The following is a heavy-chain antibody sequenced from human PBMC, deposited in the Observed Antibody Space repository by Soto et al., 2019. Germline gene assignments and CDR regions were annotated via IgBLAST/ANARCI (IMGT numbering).Heavy chain of an antibody. CDR2: IYWDDDK. V-gene: IGHV2-5*02. Sequence: QITLKESGPTLVKPTQTLTLTCTFSGFSLTTVGMGVGWIRQPPGKALDWLGIIYWDDDKRYSPSLNGRVTFIKDTSKNQVVLTMTNMDPVDTATYYCAHRNSRMFAFDIWGQWTLVTVSS. CDR3: AHRNSRMFAFDI. J-gene: IGHJ3*02. CDR1: GFSLTTVGMG. D-gene: IGHD3-10*02.